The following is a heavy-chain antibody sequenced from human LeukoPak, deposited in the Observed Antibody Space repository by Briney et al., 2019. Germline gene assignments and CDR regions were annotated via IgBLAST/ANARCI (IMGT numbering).Heavy chain of an antibody. CDR2: ISSSSSYI. CDR1: GFTFSSYS. V-gene: IGHV3-21*01. CDR3: ARAGRRQKDDPGDY. D-gene: IGHD3-16*01. Sequence: GGSLRLSCAASGFTFSSYSMNWVRQAPGKGLEWVSSISSSSSYIYYADSEKGRFTISRDNAKNSLFLQMNSLRAKDTAVYYCARAGRRQKDDPGDYWGQGTLVTVSS. J-gene: IGHJ4*02.